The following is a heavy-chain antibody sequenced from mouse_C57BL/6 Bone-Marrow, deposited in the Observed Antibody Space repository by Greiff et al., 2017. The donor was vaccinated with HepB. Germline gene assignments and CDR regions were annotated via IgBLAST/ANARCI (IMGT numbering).Heavy chain of an antibody. V-gene: IGHV1-87*01. D-gene: IGHD1-1*01. CDR1: YTFSRRVH. Sequence: QVQLQQSGPELARPWASVKISCQAFYTFSRRVHFAIRDTNYWMQWVKQRPGQGLEWIGAIYPGNGDTSYNQKFKGKATLTADKSSSTAYMQLSSWTSKDSAFYYCAVFITTVVDPFAYWGQGTLVTVSA. CDR2: GQGLEWIG. CDR3: SKDSAFYYCAVFITTVVDPFAY. J-gene: IGHJ3*01.